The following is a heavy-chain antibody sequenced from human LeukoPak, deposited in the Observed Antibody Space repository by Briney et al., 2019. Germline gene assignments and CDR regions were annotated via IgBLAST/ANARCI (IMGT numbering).Heavy chain of an antibody. Sequence: GGSLRLSCAASGFTFNNFHMLWVRQAPGKGLEWVAFLLFNGDQKSYAAHVTSRFTVSRDNAKNTPDLQINSLRAEGTAMYYCAKDSGRGAYYFDYCGEGTLVTVSS. CDR3: AKDSGRGAYYFDY. CDR1: GFTFNNFH. J-gene: IGHJ4*02. CDR2: LLFNGDQK. D-gene: IGHD3-16*01. V-gene: IGHV3-30*02.